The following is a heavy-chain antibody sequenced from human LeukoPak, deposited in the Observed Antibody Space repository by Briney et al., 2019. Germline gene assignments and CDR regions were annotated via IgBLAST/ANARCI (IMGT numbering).Heavy chain of an antibody. V-gene: IGHV4-30-4*08. J-gene: IGHJ4*02. CDR3: ARTPLGSDIVVVPAADY. CDR2: IYYSGST. CDR1: GGSFSSGDYY. Sequence: SQTLSLTCTVSGGSFSSGDYYWSWIRQPPGRGLEWIGYIYYSGSTYYNPSLKSRVTISVDTSKNQFSLKLSSVTAADTAVCYCARTPLGSDIVVVPAADYWGQGTLVTVSS. D-gene: IGHD2-2*01.